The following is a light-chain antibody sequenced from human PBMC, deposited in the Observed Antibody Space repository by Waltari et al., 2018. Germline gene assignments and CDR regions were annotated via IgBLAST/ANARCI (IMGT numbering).Light chain of an antibody. CDR2: DAS. CDR3: QKYGTLPAT. CDR1: QSVSRT. J-gene: IGKJ1*01. Sequence: ELVLTQSPGTLCLSPGERATLSCRASQSVSRTLAWYQQKPGQAPRHLIYDASTRATGIPDRFSGSWSGTDFSLTISRLEPEDFAVYYCQKYGTLPATFGQGTKVEIK. V-gene: IGKV3-20*01.